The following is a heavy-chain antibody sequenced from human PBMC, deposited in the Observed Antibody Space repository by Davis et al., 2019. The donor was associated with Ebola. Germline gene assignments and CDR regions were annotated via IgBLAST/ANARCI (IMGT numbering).Heavy chain of an antibody. CDR3: AKDWVYNSSYYFDY. D-gene: IGHD6-13*01. CDR1: GFTFSSYA. Sequence: PGGSLRLSCAASGFTFSSYAMHWVRQAPGKGLEWVAVISYDGSNKYYADSVKGRFTISRDNSKNTLYLQMNSLRAEDTALYYCAKDWVYNSSYYFDYWGQGTLVTVSS. V-gene: IGHV3-30-3*01. J-gene: IGHJ4*02. CDR2: ISYDGSNK.